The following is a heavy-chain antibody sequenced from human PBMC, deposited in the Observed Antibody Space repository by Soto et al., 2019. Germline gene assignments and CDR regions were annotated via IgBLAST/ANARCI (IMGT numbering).Heavy chain of an antibody. V-gene: IGHV4-31*03. D-gene: IGHD2-15*01. CDR2: IYYSGST. J-gene: IGHJ5*02. CDR1: GGSISSGGYY. CDR3: ARGYCSGGSCYWGYNWFDP. Sequence: SETLSLTCTVSGGSISSGGYYWSWIRQHPGKGLEWIGYIYYSGSTYYNPSLKSRVTISVDTSKNQFSLKLSSVTAADTAVYYCARGYCSGGSCYWGYNWFDPWGQGTLVT.